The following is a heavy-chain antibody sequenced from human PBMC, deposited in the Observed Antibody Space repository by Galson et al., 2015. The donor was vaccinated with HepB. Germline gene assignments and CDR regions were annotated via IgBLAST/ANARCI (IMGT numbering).Heavy chain of an antibody. D-gene: IGHD3-10*01. CDR1: GYTFTSYY. CDR2: INPSGGST. Sequence: SVKVSCKASGYTFTSYYMHWVRQAPGQGLEWMGIINPSGGSTSYAQKFQGRVTMTRDTSTSTVYMELSSLRSEDTAVYYCARESFYGSGSYGPGDYWGQGTLVTVSS. V-gene: IGHV1-46*03. J-gene: IGHJ4*02. CDR3: ARESFYGSGSYGPGDY.